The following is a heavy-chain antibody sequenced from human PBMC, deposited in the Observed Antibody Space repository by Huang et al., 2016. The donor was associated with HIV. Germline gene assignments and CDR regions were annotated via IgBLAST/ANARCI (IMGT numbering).Heavy chain of an antibody. CDR1: GGTFSTYA. J-gene: IGHJ4*02. CDR3: TRAANYGRLGGVAFY. V-gene: IGHV1-69*13. D-gene: IGHD3-16*01. Sequence: QVQLVQSGAEVKKPGSSVKVSCKASGGTFSTYAISWVRPAPGQGLEWMGGIIPIFGSSNYGKKFQGRVTITADESTSTAYMELSSLDSEDTALYYCTRAANYGRLGGVAFYWGQGTLLTVSS. CDR2: IIPIFGSS.